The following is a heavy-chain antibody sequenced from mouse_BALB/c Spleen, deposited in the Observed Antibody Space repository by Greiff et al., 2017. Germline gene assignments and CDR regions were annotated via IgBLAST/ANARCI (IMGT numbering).Heavy chain of an antibody. CDR2: IYPGDGDT. V-gene: IGHV1-80*01. CDR3: ARSGGDGYSFAY. Sequence: QVQLQQSGAELVRPGSSVKISCKASGYAFSSYWMNWVKQRPGQGLEWIGQIYPGDGDTNYNGKFKGKATLTADKSSSTAYMQLSSLTSEDSAVYFCARSGGDGYSFAYWGQGTLVTVSA. J-gene: IGHJ3*01. D-gene: IGHD2-3*01. CDR1: GYAFSSYW.